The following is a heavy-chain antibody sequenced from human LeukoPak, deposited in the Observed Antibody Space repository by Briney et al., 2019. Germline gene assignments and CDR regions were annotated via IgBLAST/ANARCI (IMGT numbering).Heavy chain of an antibody. CDR1: GYTFTGYY. J-gene: IGHJ4*02. D-gene: IGHD3-22*01. CDR2: INPNSGGT. CDR3: ARSITMIVVVIPGY. Sequence: ASVKVSCKASGYTFTGYYMHWVRQALGQGLEWMGWINPNSGGTNYAQKFQGRVTMTRDTSISTAYMELSRLRSDDTAVYYCARSITMIVVVIPGYWGQGTLVTVSS. V-gene: IGHV1-2*02.